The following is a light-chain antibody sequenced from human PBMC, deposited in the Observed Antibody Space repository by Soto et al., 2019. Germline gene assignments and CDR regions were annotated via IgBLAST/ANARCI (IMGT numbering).Light chain of an antibody. CDR3: QQYNNWPGT. J-gene: IGKJ1*01. CDR1: QSVSSN. V-gene: IGKV3-15*01. CDR2: GAS. Sequence: EIVMTQSPATLSVSPGERATLSCRASQSVSSNLAWYQRKPGQAPRLLIYGASTRATGIPARFSGSGSGTDFTLTISSLQSEDFALYYCQQYNNWPGTFDQGTKVEIK.